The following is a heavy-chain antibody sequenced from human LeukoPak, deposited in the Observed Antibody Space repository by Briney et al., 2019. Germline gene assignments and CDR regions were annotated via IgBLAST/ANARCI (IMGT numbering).Heavy chain of an antibody. CDR3: ARSRDRGVDKQQPYYYYGMDV. Sequence: ASVKVSCKASGYTFTSYAMHWVRQAPGQRLEWMGWIDAGNGNTKYSQKFQGRVTITRDTSASTAYMELSSLRFEDTAVYYCARSRDRGVDKQQPYYYYGMDVWGKGTTVTVSS. V-gene: IGHV1-3*01. J-gene: IGHJ6*04. CDR1: GYTFTSYA. CDR2: IDAGNGNT. D-gene: IGHD3-10*01.